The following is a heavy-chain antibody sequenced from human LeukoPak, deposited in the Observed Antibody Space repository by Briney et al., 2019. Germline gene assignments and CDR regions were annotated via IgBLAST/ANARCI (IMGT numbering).Heavy chain of an antibody. J-gene: IGHJ4*02. V-gene: IGHV4-38-2*02. Sequence: PSETLSLTCSVPGFSIRSEYYWGWIRQSPGKGLEWIGTINHGGRTYSNPSLESRVTISVDTSKNQFSLKLRSVTAADTAVYYCARDLWGPPPDYWGQGTLVTVSS. CDR2: INHGGRT. CDR1: GFSIRSEYY. D-gene: IGHD2-21*01. CDR3: ARDLWGPPPDY.